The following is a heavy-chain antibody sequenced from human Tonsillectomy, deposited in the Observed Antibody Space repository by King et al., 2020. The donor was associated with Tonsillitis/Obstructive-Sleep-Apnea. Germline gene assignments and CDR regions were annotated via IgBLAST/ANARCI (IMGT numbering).Heavy chain of an antibody. CDR1: GFTFDDYT. D-gene: IGHD7-27*01. CDR3: AKANWGSSGDYYGMDV. J-gene: IGHJ6*02. Sequence: VQLVESGGVVVQPGGSLRLSCAASGFTFDDYTMHWVRQAPGKGLEWVSLISWDGGSTYYADSVKGRFTISRDNSKNSLYLQMNSLRTEDTALYYCAKANWGSSGDYYGMDVGGQGTTVTVS. V-gene: IGHV3-43*01. CDR2: ISWDGGST.